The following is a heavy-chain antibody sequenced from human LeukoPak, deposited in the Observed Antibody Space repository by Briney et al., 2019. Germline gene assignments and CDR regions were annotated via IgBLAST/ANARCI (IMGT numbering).Heavy chain of an antibody. V-gene: IGHV4-59*01. CDR3: ARGSGEYYGAVYYYYYGMDV. J-gene: IGHJ6*02. D-gene: IGHD4-17*01. Sequence: SETLSLTCAVYGGSFSGYYWSWIRQPPGKGLEWIGYIYYSGSTNYNPSLKSRVTISVDTSKNQFSLKLSSVTAADTAVYYCARGSGEYYGAVYYYYYGMDVWGQGTTVTVSS. CDR2: IYYSGST. CDR1: GGSFSGYY.